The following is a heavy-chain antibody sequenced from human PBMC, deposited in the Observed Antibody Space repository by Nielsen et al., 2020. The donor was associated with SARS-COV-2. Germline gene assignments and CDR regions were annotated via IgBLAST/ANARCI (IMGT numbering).Heavy chain of an antibody. CDR3: AKGRYCSSTSCRAIYYYYGMDV. CDR2: ISYDGSNK. CDR1: GFTFSSYA. D-gene: IGHD2-2*01. Sequence: GESLKISCAASGFTFSSYAMHWVRQAPGKGLEWVAVISYDGSNKYYADSVKGRFTISRDNSKDTLYLQMNSLRAEDTAVYYCAKGRYCSSTSCRAIYYYYGMDVWGQGTTVTVSS. J-gene: IGHJ6*02. V-gene: IGHV3-30-3*01.